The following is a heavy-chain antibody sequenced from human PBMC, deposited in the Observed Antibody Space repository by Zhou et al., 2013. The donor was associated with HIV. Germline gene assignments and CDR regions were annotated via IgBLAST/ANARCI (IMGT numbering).Heavy chain of an antibody. Sequence: QVQLVQSGAEVKKPGASVKVSCKASGGTFSNFAISWVRQAPGQGLEWMGGIIPMFGTSNYAQKFQGRVTITADESTSTAYMELSSLRSEDTAVYYCARDGISGDGGYNWFDPWGQGTLVTVSS. V-gene: IGHV1-69*13. CDR3: ARDGISGDGGYNWFDP. D-gene: IGHD1-26*01. J-gene: IGHJ5*02. CDR2: IIPMFGTS. CDR1: GGTFSNFA.